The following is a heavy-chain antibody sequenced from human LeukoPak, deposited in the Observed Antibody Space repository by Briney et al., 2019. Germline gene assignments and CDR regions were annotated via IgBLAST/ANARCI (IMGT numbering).Heavy chain of an antibody. CDR2: ISYVGNNQ. J-gene: IGHJ4*02. CDR3: ARGGSDEYYFDY. D-gene: IGHD3-10*01. V-gene: IGHV3-30-3*01. CDR1: GFTFSRYA. Sequence: GGSLRLSCAASGFTFSRYAMSWVRQAPGKGLEWVAVISYVGNNQYYADSVKGRFTISRDNSKNTLYLQMNSLRAEDTAVYYCARGGSDEYYFDYWGQGTLVTVSS.